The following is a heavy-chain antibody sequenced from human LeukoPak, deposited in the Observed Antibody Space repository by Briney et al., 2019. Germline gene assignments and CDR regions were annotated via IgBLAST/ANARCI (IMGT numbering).Heavy chain of an antibody. V-gene: IGHV3-23*01. CDR3: AKDSPYYDYTAAEKGIDY. D-gene: IGHD3-3*01. CDR1: GFTFSSYA. CDR2: ISGSGGST. J-gene: IGHJ4*02. Sequence: PGGSLRLSCAASGFTFSSYAMSWVRQAPGKGLEWVSAISGSGGSTYYADSVKGRFTISRDNSKNTLYLQMNSLRAEDTAVYYCAKDSPYYDYTAAEKGIDYWGQGTLVTVSS.